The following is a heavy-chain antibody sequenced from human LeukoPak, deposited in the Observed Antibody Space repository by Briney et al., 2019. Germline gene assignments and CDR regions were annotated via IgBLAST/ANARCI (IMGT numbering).Heavy chain of an antibody. CDR1: GGSISGYY. V-gene: IGHV4-34*01. Sequence: PSETLSLTCAVYGGSISGYYWSWIRQPPGKGLEWNGEINHSGSTNYNPSLKSRVTISVDTSKNQFSLKLNSVTAADTAVYYCARGVRSSTYSYGFMNYWGQGTLVTVSS. CDR3: ARGVRSSTYSYGFMNY. D-gene: IGHD5-18*01. J-gene: IGHJ4*02. CDR2: INHSGST.